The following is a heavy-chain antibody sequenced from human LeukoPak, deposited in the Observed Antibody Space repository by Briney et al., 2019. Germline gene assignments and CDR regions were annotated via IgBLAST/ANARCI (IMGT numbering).Heavy chain of an antibody. D-gene: IGHD5-18*01. V-gene: IGHV4-39*07. CDR1: GGSISSSHYY. Sequence: SETLSLTCTVSGGSISSSHYYWGWIRQTPGKGLEWIGTIYTSRSTNYNPSLKSRVTISVDTSKNQFSLKLSSVTAADTAVYYCARERADTAIAPDYWGQGTLVTVSS. CDR3: ARERADTAIAPDY. J-gene: IGHJ4*02. CDR2: IYTSRST.